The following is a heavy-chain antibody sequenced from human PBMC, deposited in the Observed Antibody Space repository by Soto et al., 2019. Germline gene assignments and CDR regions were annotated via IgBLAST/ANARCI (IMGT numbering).Heavy chain of an antibody. CDR1: GFIFSNSA. CDR3: AREVASYDRSGFFDY. V-gene: IGHV3-30-3*01. CDR2: ISYDGNNK. Sequence: GGSLRLSCSGSGFIFSNSAFHWVRQAPGKGLEWVALISYDGNNKYYADSVKGRFTISRDNSKNTLYLQMHSLRADDTAVYYCAREVASYDRSGFFDYWGQGALVTVSS. D-gene: IGHD3-22*01. J-gene: IGHJ4*02.